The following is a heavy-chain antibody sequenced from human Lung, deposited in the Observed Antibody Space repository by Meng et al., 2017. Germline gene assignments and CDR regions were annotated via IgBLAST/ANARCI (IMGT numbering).Heavy chain of an antibody. CDR2: INHSGST. D-gene: IGHD4-11*01. Sequence: QQWVAGPLQPLGAPSLSLVLSCWSFSDYYWSWIRQPPGKGLEWIGEINHSGSTNYNPSLESRATISVDTSQNNLSLKLSSVTAADSAVYYCARGPTTMAHDFDYWGQGTLVTVSS. CDR1: CWSFSDYY. V-gene: IGHV4-34*01. CDR3: ARGPTTMAHDFDY. J-gene: IGHJ4*02.